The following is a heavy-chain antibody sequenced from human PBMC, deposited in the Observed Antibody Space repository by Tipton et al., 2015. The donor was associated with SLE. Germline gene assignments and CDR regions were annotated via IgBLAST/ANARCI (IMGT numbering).Heavy chain of an antibody. CDR2: INHFGST. V-gene: IGHV4-34*01. CDR3: AGSSSSLRYFDP. CDR1: GGSFSTYY. D-gene: IGHD6-6*01. Sequence: TLSLTCAVYGGSFSTYYWTWIRHPPGKGLEWIGEINHFGSTNYNPSLKSRVTISVDTSKNQFSLKLSSVTAADTAVYYCAGSSSSLRYFDPWGRGTLVTVSS. J-gene: IGHJ2*01.